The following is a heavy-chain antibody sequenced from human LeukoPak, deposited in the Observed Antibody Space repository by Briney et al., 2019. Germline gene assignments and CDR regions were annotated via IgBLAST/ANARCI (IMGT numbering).Heavy chain of an antibody. D-gene: IGHD1-14*01. V-gene: IGHV3-53*01. Sequence: PGGSLRLSCAASGISVSSNYMNGVRQAPGKGLEWVSVIYSGGSTYYADSVKGRFTISRDNSKNTLYLHMNSLRAEDTAVYYCARDMSPWETRNPDAFDIWGQGTMVTVSS. CDR1: GISVSSNY. J-gene: IGHJ3*02. CDR2: IYSGGST. CDR3: ARDMSPWETRNPDAFDI.